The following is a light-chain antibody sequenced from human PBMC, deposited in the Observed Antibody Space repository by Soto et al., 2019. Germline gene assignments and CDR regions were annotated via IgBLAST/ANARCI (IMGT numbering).Light chain of an antibody. CDR2: AAS. CDR3: QQSYSLTRT. Sequence: DIQLTQSPSSLSASVGYIFTITCRASQSISIYLNWYQQKPGKAPKVVIYAASSLQSGIPSRFNGNGSGTDLTITISSLKHEDFATYYCQQSYSLTRTFGHGTKVDIK. CDR1: QSISIY. J-gene: IGKJ1*01. V-gene: IGKV1-39*01.